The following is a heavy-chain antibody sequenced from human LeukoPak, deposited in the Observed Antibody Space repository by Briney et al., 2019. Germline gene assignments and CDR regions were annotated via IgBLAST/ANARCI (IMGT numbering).Heavy chain of an antibody. V-gene: IGHV3-23*01. CDR2: IRGSGSGGST. CDR3: AKHLSVWFGELSRTYFDY. Sequence: GGSLRLFCAGSGFTFSSSSMSWVRPAPGKGLEGVSSIRGSGSGGSTYYADSVKGRFTISRDNSKNTLYLQMNSLRAEDTAVYYCAKHLSVWFGELSRTYFDYWGQGTLVTVSS. J-gene: IGHJ4*02. CDR1: GFTFSSSS. D-gene: IGHD3-10*01.